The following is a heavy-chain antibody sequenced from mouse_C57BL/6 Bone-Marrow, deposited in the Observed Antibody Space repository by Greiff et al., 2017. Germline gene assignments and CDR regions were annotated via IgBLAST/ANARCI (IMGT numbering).Heavy chain of an antibody. D-gene: IGHD1-1*01. V-gene: IGHV1-85*01. Sequence: VQLQQSGPELVKPGASVKLSCKASGYTFTSYDINWVKQRPGQGLEWIGWIYPRDGSTKYNEKLKGKATLTVDTSTSTAYMEIHSLTSEDSAVYFCARLEFDGSGGDWYFDVWGTGTTVTVSS. J-gene: IGHJ1*03. CDR2: IYPRDGST. CDR1: GYTFTSYD. CDR3: ARLEFDGSGGDWYFDV.